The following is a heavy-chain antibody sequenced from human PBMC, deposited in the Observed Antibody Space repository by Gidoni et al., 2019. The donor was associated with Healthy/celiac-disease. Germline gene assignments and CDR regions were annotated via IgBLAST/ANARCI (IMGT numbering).Heavy chain of an antibody. CDR2: IGTAGDT. CDR3: ARGHYYDSSGYYYYHDAFDI. V-gene: IGHV3-13*01. D-gene: IGHD3-22*01. Sequence: EVQLVESGGGLVQPGGSLRLSCAASGFTFSSYDMHWVRQATGKGLEWVSAIGTAGDTYYPGSVKGRFTISRENAKNSLYLQMNSLRAGDTAVYYCARGHYYDSSGYYYYHDAFDIWGQGTMVTVSS. CDR1: GFTFSSYD. J-gene: IGHJ3*02.